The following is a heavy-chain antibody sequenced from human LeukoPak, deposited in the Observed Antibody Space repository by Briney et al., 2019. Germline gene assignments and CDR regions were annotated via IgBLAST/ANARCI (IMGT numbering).Heavy chain of an antibody. CDR3: AGRWGYDSSGYYAPSCTT. Sequence: PSETLSLTCTVSGDSISSSSYYWGWIRQPPGKGLEWIGSIYYSGSTYYNPSLKSRVTISVDTSKNQFSLKLSSVTAADTAVYYCAGRWGYDSSGYYAPSCTTWGQGTLVTVSS. CDR2: IYYSGST. J-gene: IGHJ5*02. CDR1: GDSISSSSYY. V-gene: IGHV4-39*01. D-gene: IGHD3-22*01.